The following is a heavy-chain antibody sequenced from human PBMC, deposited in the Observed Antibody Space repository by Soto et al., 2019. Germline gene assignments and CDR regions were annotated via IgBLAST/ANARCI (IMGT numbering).Heavy chain of an antibody. V-gene: IGHV4-59*01. Sequence: PSETLSLTCTVSGGSISSYYWSWIRQPPGKGLEWIGYIYYSGSTNYNPSLKSRVTISVDTSKNQFSLKLSSVTAADTAVYYCARGRGHDAFHIWGQGTIVTVSS. CDR1: GGSISSYY. CDR2: IYYSGST. CDR3: ARGRGHDAFHI. J-gene: IGHJ3*02.